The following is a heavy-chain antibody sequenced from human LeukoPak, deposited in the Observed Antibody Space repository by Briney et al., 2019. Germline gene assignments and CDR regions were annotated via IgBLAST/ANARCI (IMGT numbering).Heavy chain of an antibody. CDR3: ARTRRRGYGDPYYFDY. D-gene: IGHD4-17*01. CDR1: GFSLCTSGMC. Sequence: SGPVLVKPTETLTLTCTFSGFSLCTSGMCVSWIRQPPGKALEWLARIDWDGDRFYNTSLKTRLTISKDTSKNLVVLTMTNLDPVDTGTYYCARTRRRGYGDPYYFDYWGPGTLVTVSS. V-gene: IGHV2-70*16. J-gene: IGHJ4*02. CDR2: IDWDGDR.